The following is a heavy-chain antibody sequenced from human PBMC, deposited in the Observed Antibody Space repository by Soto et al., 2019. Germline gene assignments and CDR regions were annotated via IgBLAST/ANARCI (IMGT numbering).Heavy chain of an antibody. CDR3: ARGRKGLS. J-gene: IGHJ4*02. CDR1: GFTFSTYS. CDR2: IKQDGSEK. Sequence: GGSLILSWGSSGFTFSTYSMNWVRQAPGKGLEWVANIKQDGSEKYYVDSVKGRFTISRDNAKNSLYLQMNSLRAEDTAVYYCARGRKGLSWGQGTLVNVSS. V-gene: IGHV3-7*03.